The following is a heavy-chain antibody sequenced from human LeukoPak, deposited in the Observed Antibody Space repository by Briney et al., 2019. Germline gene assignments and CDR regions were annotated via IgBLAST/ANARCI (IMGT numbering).Heavy chain of an antibody. V-gene: IGHV4-59*01. CDR1: GGSIGNYY. CDR3: ARHTGGSVRGCFDP. Sequence: TSETLSLTCTVSGGSIGNYYWSWIRQTPGKGLEWIGYVYYTGSTNYNPSLQSRDRLSVDTSRNQFSLKLNSLTAADTAVYYCARHTGGSVRGCFDPWGQGTLVTVSS. CDR2: VYYTGST. D-gene: IGHD2-8*02. J-gene: IGHJ5*02.